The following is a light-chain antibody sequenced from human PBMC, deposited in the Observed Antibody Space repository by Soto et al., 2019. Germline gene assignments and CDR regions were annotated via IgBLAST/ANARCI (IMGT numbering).Light chain of an antibody. J-gene: IGKJ4*01. V-gene: IGKV1-9*01. CDR3: QQLNSYPRVT. CDR1: QGISSY. CDR2: AAS. Sequence: DIQLTQSPSFLSASVGDRVTITCRASQGISSYLAWYQQKPGKAPKLLIYAASTLQSGVPSRFSGSGAATEFTLTIISRQPEDFATYYCQQLNSYPRVTFGGGTKVEIK.